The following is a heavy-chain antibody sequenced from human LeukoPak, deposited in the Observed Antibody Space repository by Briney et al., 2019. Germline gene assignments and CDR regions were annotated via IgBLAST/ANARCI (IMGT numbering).Heavy chain of an antibody. Sequence: PSETLSLTCTVSGGSISSYYWSWIRQPPGKGLEWIGYIYYSGSTNYNPSLMSRVTRSVDTSKNQFSLKLSSVTAADTAVYYCARDNPTIAVAARDAFDIWGQGTMVTVSS. D-gene: IGHD6-19*01. CDR3: ARDNPTIAVAARDAFDI. CDR1: GGSISSYY. CDR2: IYYSGST. V-gene: IGHV4-59*01. J-gene: IGHJ3*02.